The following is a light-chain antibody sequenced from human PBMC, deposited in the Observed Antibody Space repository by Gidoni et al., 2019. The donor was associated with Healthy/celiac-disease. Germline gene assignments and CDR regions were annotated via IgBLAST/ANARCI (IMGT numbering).Light chain of an antibody. Sequence: SVLTHPPSVSGAPGPRVTISCTGSSSNIGAGYAVHWYQQLPGTAPKLLIYGTSNRPSGVPDRFSGSKSGTSASLAITGLQAEDEADYYCQSYDSSLSGSVFGGGTKLTVL. CDR1: SSNIGAGYA. V-gene: IGLV1-40*01. CDR2: GTS. CDR3: QSYDSSLSGSV. J-gene: IGLJ2*01.